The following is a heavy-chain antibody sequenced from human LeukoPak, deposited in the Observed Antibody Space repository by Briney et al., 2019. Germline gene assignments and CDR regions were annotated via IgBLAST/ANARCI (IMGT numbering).Heavy chain of an antibody. V-gene: IGHV1-18*01. CDR1: GYTFTSYG. CDR3: ARVFARSGEISGSYYYY. J-gene: IGHJ4*02. Sequence: GASVKVSCKASGYTFTSYGISWVRQAPGQGLEWMGWISAYNGNTNYAQKLQGRVTITTDESTSTAYMELSSLRSEDTAVYYCARVFARSGEISGSYYYYWGQGTLVTVSS. D-gene: IGHD1-26*01. CDR2: ISAYNGNT.